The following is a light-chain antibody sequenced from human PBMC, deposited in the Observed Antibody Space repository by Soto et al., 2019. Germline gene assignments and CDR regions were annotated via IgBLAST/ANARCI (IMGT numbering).Light chain of an antibody. Sequence: QSVLTQPPSASGSPGQSVTTSCTGTSSDVGGYNYVSWYQQHPGKAPKLMIYEVSERPSGVPDRFSGSKSGNTASLTVSGLQAEDEADYYCSSYGGSNNLVFGGGTKLTVL. V-gene: IGLV2-8*01. CDR1: SSDVGGYNY. CDR2: EVS. J-gene: IGLJ2*01. CDR3: SSYGGSNNLV.